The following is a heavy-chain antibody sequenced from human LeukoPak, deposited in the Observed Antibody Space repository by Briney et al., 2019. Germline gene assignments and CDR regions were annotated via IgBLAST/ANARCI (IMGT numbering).Heavy chain of an antibody. Sequence: SVKVSCKASGGTFSSYAISWVRQAPGQGLEWMGGIIPIFGTANYAQKFQGRVTITADESTSTAYMELSSLRSEDTAVYYCARRGYSSGWYGAFDIWGQGTMDTVSS. D-gene: IGHD6-19*01. CDR3: ARRGYSSGWYGAFDI. V-gene: IGHV1-69*13. CDR2: IIPIFGTA. J-gene: IGHJ3*02. CDR1: GGTFSSYA.